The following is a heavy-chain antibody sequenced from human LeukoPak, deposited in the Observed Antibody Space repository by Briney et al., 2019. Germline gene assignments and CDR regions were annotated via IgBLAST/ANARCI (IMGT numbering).Heavy chain of an antibody. CDR1: GYNFMTYG. CDR3: ARPTFDFASGSKDEGAFDI. J-gene: IGHJ3*02. CDR2: AFPGESDA. V-gene: IGHV5-51*01. D-gene: IGHD3-10*01. Sequence: GESLKISCQGSGYNFMTYGIAWVRQMPGKGLECMGLAFPGESDARYSPSFQGQVTMSADKSISTAYLHLTSLKPSDTAIYYCARPTFDFASGSKDEGAFDIWGQGTMVIVSS.